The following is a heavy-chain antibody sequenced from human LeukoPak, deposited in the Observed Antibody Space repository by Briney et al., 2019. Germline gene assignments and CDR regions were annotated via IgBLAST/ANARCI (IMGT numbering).Heavy chain of an antibody. CDR2: ISSSTSYF. CDR1: GFTFSGYS. V-gene: IGHV3-21*01. Sequence: GGSLRLFCAASGFTFSGYSMNWVRQAPGRGLEWVSSISSSTSYFYYADSVKGRFTISRGNAKNPLYLQMNSRRAEGTAVYLCGRRDSRTMVHAFDIWGKGTMVTVSS. J-gene: IGHJ3*02. CDR3: GRRDSRTMVHAFDI. D-gene: IGHD3-10*01.